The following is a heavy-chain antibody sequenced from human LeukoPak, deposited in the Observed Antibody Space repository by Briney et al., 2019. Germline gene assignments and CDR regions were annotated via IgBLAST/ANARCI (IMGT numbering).Heavy chain of an antibody. Sequence: EASVNVSCKASGYTFTSYDINWVRQATGQGLEWMGWMNPNSGNTGYAQKFQGRVTMTRNTSISTAYMELSSLRSEDTAVYYCALSLMAYYYGSVGTDAFDIWGQGTMVTVSS. CDR3: ALSLMAYYYGSVGTDAFDI. CDR2: MNPNSGNT. D-gene: IGHD3-10*01. V-gene: IGHV1-8*01. J-gene: IGHJ3*02. CDR1: GYTFTSYD.